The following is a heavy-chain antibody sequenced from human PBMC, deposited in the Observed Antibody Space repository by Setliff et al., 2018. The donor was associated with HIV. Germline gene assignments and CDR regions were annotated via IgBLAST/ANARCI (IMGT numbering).Heavy chain of an antibody. Sequence: GASVKVSCKASGGSFTSYTFSWVRQAPGQGLEWMGRIIPIVTIAHYAEQFVGRVTITADKSTSTTYMEVSSLRSEDTAVYYCARERPGVHYESTGYQLADWFDPWGQGTLVTVSS. CDR2: IIPIVTIA. J-gene: IGHJ5*02. CDR1: GGSFTSYT. CDR3: ARERPGVHYESTGYQLADWFDP. D-gene: IGHD3-22*01. V-gene: IGHV1-69*04.